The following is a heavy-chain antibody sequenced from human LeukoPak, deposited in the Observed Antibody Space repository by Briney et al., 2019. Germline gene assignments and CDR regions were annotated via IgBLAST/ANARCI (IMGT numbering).Heavy chain of an antibody. Sequence: PGGSLRLSCAASGFTFSSYSMNWVRQAPGKGLEWVSSISSSSSYIYYADSVKGRFTISRDNSKNTLYLQMNSLRAEDTAVYYCASTYYDILTGYYDWGQGTLVTVSS. J-gene: IGHJ4*02. D-gene: IGHD3-9*01. CDR3: ASTYYDILTGYYD. CDR1: GFTFSSYS. V-gene: IGHV3-21*04. CDR2: ISSSSSYI.